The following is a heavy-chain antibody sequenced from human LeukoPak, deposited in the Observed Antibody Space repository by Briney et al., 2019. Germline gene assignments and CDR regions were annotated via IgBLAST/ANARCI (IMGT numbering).Heavy chain of an antibody. J-gene: IGHJ6*02. V-gene: IGHV3-30*04. CDR3: ASELGSSQWYSSYYYYGMDV. CDR2: ISYDGSNK. Sequence: GGSLRLSCAASGFTFSSYAMHWVRQAPGKGLEWVAVISYDGSNKYYADSVKGRFTISRDNSKNTLYLQMNSLRAEDTAVYYCASELGSSQWYSSYYYYGMDVWGQGTTVTVSS. D-gene: IGHD6-19*01. CDR1: GFTFSSYA.